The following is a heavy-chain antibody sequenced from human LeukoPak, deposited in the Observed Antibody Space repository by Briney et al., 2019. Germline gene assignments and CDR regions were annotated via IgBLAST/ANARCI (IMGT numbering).Heavy chain of an antibody. Sequence: PGGSLRLSCAASGFTFSSYAMSWVRQAPGKGLEWVSAISGSGGSTYYADSVKGRFTISRDNSKNTLYLQMNSLRAEDTAVYYCAKVPYYYDSSGYWAALDYWGQGTLVTVSS. V-gene: IGHV3-23*01. CDR2: ISGSGGST. CDR1: GFTFSSYA. D-gene: IGHD3-22*01. CDR3: AKVPYYYDSSGYWAALDY. J-gene: IGHJ4*02.